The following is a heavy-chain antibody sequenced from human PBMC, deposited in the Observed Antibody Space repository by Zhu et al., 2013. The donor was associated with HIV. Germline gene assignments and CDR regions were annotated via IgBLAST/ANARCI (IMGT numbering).Heavy chain of an antibody. V-gene: IGHV1-2*02. J-gene: IGHJ5*02. CDR3: ARDEYCSSTSCYDSELGWFDP. CDR1: GYTFTGYY. D-gene: IGHD2-2*01. CDR2: INPNSGGT. Sequence: VQLVQSGAEVKKPGASVKVSCKASGYTFTGYYMHWVRQAPGQGLEWMGWINPNSGGTNYAQKFQGRVTMTRDTSISTAYMELSRLRSDDTAVYYCARDEYCSSTSCYDSELGWFDPWGQGTLVTVSS.